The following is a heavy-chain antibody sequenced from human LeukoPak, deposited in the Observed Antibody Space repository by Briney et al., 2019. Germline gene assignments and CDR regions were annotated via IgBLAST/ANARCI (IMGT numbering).Heavy chain of an antibody. D-gene: IGHD4-17*01. J-gene: IGHJ4*02. CDR3: ARDRGVYGDYGVMEEDY. CDR2: INPNSGVT. V-gene: IGHV1-2*02. CDR1: GYTFTGYY. Sequence: ASVTVSCKASGYTFTGYYMHWVRQAPGQGLEWMGWINPNSGVTNYAQKLQGRVTMTTDTSTSTAYMELRSLRSDDTAVYYCARDRGVYGDYGVMEEDYWGQGTLVTVSS.